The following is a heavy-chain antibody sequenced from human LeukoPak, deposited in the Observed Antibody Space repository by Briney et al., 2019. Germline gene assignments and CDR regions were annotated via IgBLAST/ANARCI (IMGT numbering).Heavy chain of an antibody. CDR3: TRVGGDNHINGYTYDY. V-gene: IGHV3-49*04. Sequence: GGSLRLSCTASGFTFGDYAMSWVRQAPGKGLEWVAFIKSKAYGGTTEYAASVKGRFTISRDDSKSIASLQMNSLKTEDTAVYYCTRVGGDNHINGYTYDYWGQGTLVTVSS. J-gene: IGHJ4*02. CDR2: IKSKAYGGTT. D-gene: IGHD2-2*02. CDR1: GFTFGDYA.